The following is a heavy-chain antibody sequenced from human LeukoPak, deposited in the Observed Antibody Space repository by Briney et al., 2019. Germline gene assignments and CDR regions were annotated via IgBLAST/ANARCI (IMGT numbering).Heavy chain of an antibody. Sequence: PSETLSLTCAVYGGSFSGYYWSWIRQPPGKGLEWIGEINHSGSTNYNPSLKSRVTISVDTSKIQFSLKLSSVTAADTAVYYCARRGVTIFGVAAFDSWGQGTLGTVAS. D-gene: IGHD3-3*01. V-gene: IGHV4-34*01. J-gene: IGHJ4*02. CDR2: INHSGST. CDR3: ARRGVTIFGVAAFDS. CDR1: GGSFSGYY.